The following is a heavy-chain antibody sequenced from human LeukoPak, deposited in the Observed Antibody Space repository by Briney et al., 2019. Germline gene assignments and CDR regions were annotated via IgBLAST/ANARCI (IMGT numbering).Heavy chain of an antibody. CDR2: ISGSGGST. CDR3: AKVELRYFDWFVDY. V-gene: IGHV3-23*01. D-gene: IGHD3-9*01. Sequence: GGSLRLSCAASGFTFSSYATSWVRQAPGKGLEWVSAISGSGGSTYYADSVKGRFTISRDNSKNTLYLQMNSLRAEDTAVYYCAKVELRYFDWFVDYWGQGTLVTVSS. CDR1: GFTFSSYA. J-gene: IGHJ4*02.